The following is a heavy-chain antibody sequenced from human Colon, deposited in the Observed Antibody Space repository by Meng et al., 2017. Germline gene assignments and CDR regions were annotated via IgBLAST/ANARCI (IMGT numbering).Heavy chain of an antibody. CDR1: GFTVSNNY. J-gene: IGHJ2*01. CDR3: ARADSDLEVYFDL. V-gene: IGHV3-66*02. D-gene: IGHD3-3*01. CDR2: IWSSGST. Sequence: GGSLRLSCAASGFTVSNNYMSWVRQAPGKGLEWVSIIWSSGSTYYADSVKGRFTISRDISNNTVDLQMNSLKPDDTAVNYCARADSDLEVYFDLWGRGTLVTVSS.